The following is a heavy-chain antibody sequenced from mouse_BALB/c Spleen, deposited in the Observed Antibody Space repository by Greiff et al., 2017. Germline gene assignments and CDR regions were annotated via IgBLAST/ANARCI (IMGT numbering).Heavy chain of an antibody. CDR2: ISYSGST. CDR3: AIPSYYGSSFGEDY. J-gene: IGHJ4*01. CDR1: GYSITSDYA. Sequence: EVMLVESGPGLVKPSQSLSLTCTVTGYSITSDYAWNWIRQFPGNKLEWMGYISYSGSTSYNPSLKSRISITRDTSKNQFFLQLNSVTTEDTATYYCAIPSYYGSSFGEDYWGQGTSVTVSS. D-gene: IGHD1-1*01. V-gene: IGHV3-2*02.